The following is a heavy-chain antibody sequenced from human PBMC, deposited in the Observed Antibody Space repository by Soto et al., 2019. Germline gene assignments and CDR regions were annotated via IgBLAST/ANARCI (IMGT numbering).Heavy chain of an antibody. J-gene: IGHJ6*02. CDR3: ARHADSIWFGELSLYGMDV. Sequence: PSETLSLTCTVSGGSISSSSYYWGWIRQPPGKGLEWIGSIYYSGSTYYNPSLKSRVTISVDTSKNQFSLKLSSVTAADTAVYYCARHADSIWFGELSLYGMDVWGQGTTVTAS. CDR1: GGSISSSSYY. V-gene: IGHV4-39*01. D-gene: IGHD3-10*01. CDR2: IYYSGST.